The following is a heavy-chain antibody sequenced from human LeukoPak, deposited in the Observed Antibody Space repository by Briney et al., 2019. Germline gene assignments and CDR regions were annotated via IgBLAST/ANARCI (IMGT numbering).Heavy chain of an antibody. CDR2: MNPNSGNT. J-gene: IGHJ4*02. CDR3: ATLRYFDWLQGSYYFDY. CDR1: EYIFTSYD. V-gene: IGHV1-8*01. Sequence: ASVKVSCKASEYIFTSYDINWVRQATGQGLEWMGWMNPNSGNTGYAQKFQGRVTMTRNTSISTAYMELSSLRSEDTAVYYCATLRYFDWLQGSYYFDYWGQGTLVTVSS. D-gene: IGHD3-9*01.